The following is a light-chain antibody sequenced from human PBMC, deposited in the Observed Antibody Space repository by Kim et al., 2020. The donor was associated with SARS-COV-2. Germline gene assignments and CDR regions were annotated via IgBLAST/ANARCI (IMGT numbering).Light chain of an antibody. CDR3: QQYNSYV. J-gene: IGKJ1*01. CDR2: DAS. V-gene: IGKV1-5*01. Sequence: DIQMTQSPSTLSASVGDRVTITCRAIQSISSWLAWYQQKPGKAPKLLIYDASSLESGVPSRFSGSGSGTEFTLTISSLQPDDFATYYCQQYNSYVFGQGTKVDIK. CDR1: QSISSW.